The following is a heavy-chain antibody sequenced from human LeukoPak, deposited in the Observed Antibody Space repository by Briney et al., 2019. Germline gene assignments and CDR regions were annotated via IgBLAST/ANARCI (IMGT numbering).Heavy chain of an antibody. CDR3: ARDRSSGWSAGFDP. CDR1: GGSISSYY. CDR2: IYYSRST. V-gene: IGHV4-59*01. Sequence: SETLPLTCTVSGGSISSYYWSWIRQPPGKGLEWIGYIYYSRSTNYNPSLKSRVTISVDTSKNQFSLKLSSVTAADTAVYYCARDRSSGWSAGFDPWGQGTLVTVSS. J-gene: IGHJ5*02. D-gene: IGHD6-19*01.